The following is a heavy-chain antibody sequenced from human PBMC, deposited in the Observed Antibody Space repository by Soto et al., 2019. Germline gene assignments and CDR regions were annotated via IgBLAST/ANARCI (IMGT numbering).Heavy chain of an antibody. CDR3: ARADYSRGYYYYGMDV. CDR1: GFTFSDYY. D-gene: IGHD4-4*01. CDR2: ISSSGSTI. J-gene: IGHJ6*02. Sequence: RLSCAASGFTFSDYYMSWIRQAPGKGLEWVSYISSSGSTIYYADSVKGRFTISRDNAKNSLYLQMNSLRAEDTAVYYCARADYSRGYYYYGMDVWGQGTTVTVSS. V-gene: IGHV3-11*01.